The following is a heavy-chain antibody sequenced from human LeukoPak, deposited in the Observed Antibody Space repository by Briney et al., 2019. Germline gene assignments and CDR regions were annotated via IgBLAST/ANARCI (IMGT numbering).Heavy chain of an antibody. V-gene: IGHV3-49*03. CDR3: TGRYYYDSSGYYSFDY. D-gene: IGHD3-22*01. Sequence: GGSLRLSCTASGFTFGDYAMSWFRRAPGKGLEWVGFIRSKAYGGTTEYAASVKGRFTISRDDSKSIAYLQMNSLKTEDTAVYYCTGRYYYDSSGYYSFDYWGQGTLVTVSS. J-gene: IGHJ4*02. CDR2: IRSKAYGGTT. CDR1: GFTFGDYA.